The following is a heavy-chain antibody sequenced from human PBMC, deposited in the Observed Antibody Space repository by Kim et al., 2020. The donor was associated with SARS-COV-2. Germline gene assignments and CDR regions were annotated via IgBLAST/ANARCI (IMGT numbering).Heavy chain of an antibody. CDR1: GFIFSNYN. Sequence: GGSLRLSCAASGFIFSNYNMIWVRQAPGKGPEWVSYISTGSSTIHYADSVKGRFTISRDDVTNSLFLQMTILRDEDTAGYYCARDWRGDPWGQGTLVTVST. V-gene: IGHV3-48*02. J-gene: IGHJ5*02. D-gene: IGHD1-1*01. CDR3: ARDWRGDP. CDR2: ISTGSSTI.